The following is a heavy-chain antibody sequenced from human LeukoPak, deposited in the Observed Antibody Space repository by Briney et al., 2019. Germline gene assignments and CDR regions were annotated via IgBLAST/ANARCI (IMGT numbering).Heavy chain of an antibody. D-gene: IGHD4-23*01. J-gene: IGHJ4*02. V-gene: IGHV1-46*01. Sequence: ASVKVSCKASGYTFTSYYMHWVRQAPGQGLEWMGIINPSGGSTSYAQKFQGRVTITADKSTSTAYMELSSLRSEDTAVYYCARMRSGGPTTDYWGQGTLVTVSS. CDR1: GYTFTSYY. CDR3: ARMRSGGPTTDY. CDR2: INPSGGST.